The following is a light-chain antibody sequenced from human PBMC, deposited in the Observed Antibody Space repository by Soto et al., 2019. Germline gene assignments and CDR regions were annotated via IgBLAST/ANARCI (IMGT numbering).Light chain of an antibody. Sequence: QSVLTQPPSVSGAPGQRVTISCTGSSSNIGAGYDVHWYQQLPGTAPKLLIYVNSNRPSGVPDRFSGSKSGTSASLAITGLQAEDEADYYCQSYDSILSAYVFGTGTKVTVL. CDR2: VNS. J-gene: IGLJ1*01. CDR3: QSYDSILSAYV. V-gene: IGLV1-40*01. CDR1: SSNIGAGYD.